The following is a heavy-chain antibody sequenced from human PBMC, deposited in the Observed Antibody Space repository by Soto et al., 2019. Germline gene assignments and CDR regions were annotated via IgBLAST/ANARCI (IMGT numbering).Heavy chain of an antibody. CDR2: ITPYKGNT. V-gene: IGHV1-18*01. CDR3: ARGGYSDFNSDAFVI. CDR1: GYTFTSYG. J-gene: IGHJ3*02. Sequence: QVQLVQSGAEMKKPGASVKVSCKASGYTFTSYGISWVRQAPGQGLDWMGWITPYKGNTNYAQKLQGRVTMTTDTPTSTDYMELRSLRSDDTAVYYCARGGYSDFNSDAFVIWGQGTMVTVSS. D-gene: IGHD1-26*01.